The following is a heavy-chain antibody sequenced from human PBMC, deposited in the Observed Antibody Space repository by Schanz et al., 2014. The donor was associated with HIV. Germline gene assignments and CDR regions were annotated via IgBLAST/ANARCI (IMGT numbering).Heavy chain of an antibody. D-gene: IGHD2-15*01. CDR2: ISDSGDNT. CDR3: AKDLGAGGGSCFDS. V-gene: IGHV3-23*04. Sequence: EVQLVESGGGLVQPGRSLRLSCATSGFFLDDYAMHWVRQAPGKALEWVSAISDSGDNTYYADSVKGRFTMSRDNSKNTLNLQMHSLRVEDTAVYYCAKDLGAGGGSCFDSWGQGTLVTVST. J-gene: IGHJ4*02. CDR1: GFFLDDYA.